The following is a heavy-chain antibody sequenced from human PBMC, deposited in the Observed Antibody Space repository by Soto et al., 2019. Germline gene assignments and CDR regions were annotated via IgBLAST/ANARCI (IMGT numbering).Heavy chain of an antibody. Sequence: PASLYLTCTVSGGSIRRDSCRCIRQRAGKRQEWVGYIYYIRSTNYTPSLKSRVTISVDTSKNQFSRKLSSVTAADTAVYYCARGRDPRAYYDDSSGYYAWFDPWGQGTLVTVSS. CDR1: GGSIRRDS. J-gene: IGHJ5*02. CDR3: ARGRDPRAYYDDSSGYYAWFDP. V-gene: IGHV4-59*01. CDR2: IYYIRST. D-gene: IGHD3-22*01.